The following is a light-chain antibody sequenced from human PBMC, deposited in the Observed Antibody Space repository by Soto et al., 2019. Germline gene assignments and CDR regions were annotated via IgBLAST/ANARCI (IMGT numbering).Light chain of an antibody. Sequence: QSALTQPPSVSGSPGQSVTISCTGTSSDVGSYNRVSWYQQPPGTAPKLMIYEVSNRPSGVPDRFSGSKSGNTASLTISGLQAEDEADYYCSLYTSSSTVVFGRGTKLTVL. CDR1: SSDVGSYNR. CDR3: SLYTSSSTVV. CDR2: EVS. V-gene: IGLV2-18*01. J-gene: IGLJ2*01.